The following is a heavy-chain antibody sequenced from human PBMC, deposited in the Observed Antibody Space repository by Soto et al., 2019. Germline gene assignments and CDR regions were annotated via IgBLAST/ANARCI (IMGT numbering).Heavy chain of an antibody. CDR3: ALDMAGTYYGMDV. D-gene: IGHD2-2*03. V-gene: IGHV3-72*01. J-gene: IGHJ6*02. CDR1: GLTFSDHY. CDR2: SGNKGKRYTT. Sequence: LRLSCAGSGLTFSDHYMDWVRQAPGKGLEWVGRSGNKGKRYTTEYAASVKGRFIISRDDSKKSLYLQMNSLKTEDTAVYYCALDMAGTYYGMDVWGQGTTVTVSS.